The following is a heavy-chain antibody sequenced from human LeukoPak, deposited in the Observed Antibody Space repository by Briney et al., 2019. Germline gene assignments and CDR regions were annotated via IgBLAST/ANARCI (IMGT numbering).Heavy chain of an antibody. CDR2: ISSDGSNT. V-gene: IGHV3-30-3*01. CDR1: GFTFRNFA. D-gene: IGHD1-26*01. J-gene: IGHJ3*02. Sequence: PGGSLRLSCAASGFTFRNFAVHWVRQAPGKGLEWVSVISSDGSNTYYADSVKGRFTVSRDNSNNKLYLQMNSLSAEDTAVYYCARVGVGWELLGAFDIWGQGTMVTVSS. CDR3: ARVGVGWELLGAFDI.